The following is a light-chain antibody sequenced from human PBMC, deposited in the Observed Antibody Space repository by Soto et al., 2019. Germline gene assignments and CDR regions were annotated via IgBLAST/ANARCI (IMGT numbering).Light chain of an antibody. CDR3: TTWDDSLNGPV. J-gene: IGLJ2*01. V-gene: IGLV1-44*01. Sequence: QSVLTQPPSVSAAPGQRVTISCSGSSSNIGSNAVSWYQHLPGTAPKLLIFSNDQRPSGVPDRFSGSKSGTSASLAISGLQSEDEADYFCTTWDDSLNGPVFGGGTKLTVL. CDR1: SSNIGSNA. CDR2: SND.